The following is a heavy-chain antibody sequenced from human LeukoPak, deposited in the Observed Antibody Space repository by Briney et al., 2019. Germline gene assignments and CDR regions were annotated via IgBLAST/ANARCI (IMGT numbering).Heavy chain of an antibody. Sequence: QPGRSLRLSCTASGFTFGDYAMSWVRQAPGKGLEWVGFIRSKAYGGTTEYAASVKGRFTISRDDSKNTLFLQMNSLKTEDTAVYYCTTDRGLYDSSGYYYFATDIWGQGTMVTVSS. CDR1: GFTFGDYA. CDR2: IRSKAYGGTT. CDR3: TTDRGLYDSSGYYYFATDI. D-gene: IGHD3-22*01. J-gene: IGHJ3*02. V-gene: IGHV3-49*04.